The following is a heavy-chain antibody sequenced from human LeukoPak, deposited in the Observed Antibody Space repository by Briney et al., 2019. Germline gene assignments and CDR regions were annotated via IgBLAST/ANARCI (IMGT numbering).Heavy chain of an antibody. CDR1: GYTFTSYY. D-gene: IGHD5-18*01. J-gene: IGHJ6*03. V-gene: IGHV1-46*01. CDR2: INPSGGST. CDR3: ARLDTAMDHYYFHYMDV. Sequence: GASVKVSCKASGYTFTSYYMHWVRQAPGQGLEWMGIINPSGGSTSYAQKFQGRVTMTRDMSTSTVYMELSSLRSEDTAVYYCARLDTAMDHYYFHYMDVWGKGTTVTISS.